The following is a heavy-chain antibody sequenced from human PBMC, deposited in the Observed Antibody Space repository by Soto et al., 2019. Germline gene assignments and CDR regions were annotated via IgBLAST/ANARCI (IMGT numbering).Heavy chain of an antibody. J-gene: IGHJ6*02. CDR1: GFSVTNSY. CDR3: ARDWSKFSYNYPYYYAMDA. D-gene: IGHD5-18*01. CDR2: LYSSGTT. V-gene: IGHV3-53*01. Sequence: GWSLRLSCTVSGFSVTNSYINWVRQAPGKGLEWVSILYSSGTTYYADSVRGRFTVSRDDSKNTLFLHMNSLRADDTAVYYCARDWSKFSYNYPYYYAMDAWGQGTTVTVSS.